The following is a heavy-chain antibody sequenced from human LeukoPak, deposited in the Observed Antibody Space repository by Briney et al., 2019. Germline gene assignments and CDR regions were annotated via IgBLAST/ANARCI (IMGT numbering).Heavy chain of an antibody. CDR2: ISGSGGST. Sequence: GGSLRLSCAASGFTFSSYGMSWVRQAPGKGLEWVSAISGSGGSTYYADSVKGRFTISRDNAKNSLYLQMNSLRAEDTAVYYCARVVVIPLGAFDIWGQGTMVTVSS. D-gene: IGHD3-22*01. J-gene: IGHJ3*02. CDR1: GFTFSSYG. V-gene: IGHV3-23*01. CDR3: ARVVVIPLGAFDI.